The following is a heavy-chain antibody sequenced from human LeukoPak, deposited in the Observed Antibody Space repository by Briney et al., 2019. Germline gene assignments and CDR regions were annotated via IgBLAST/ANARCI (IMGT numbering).Heavy chain of an antibody. D-gene: IGHD3-10*01. CDR1: GYSFTSYG. V-gene: IGHV7-4-1*02. CDR2: INTNTGNP. J-gene: IGHJ6*03. Sequence: ASVKVSCKASGYSFTSYGISWVRQAPGQGLEWMGWINTNTGNPTYAQGFTGRFVFSLDTSVSTAYLQISSLKAEDTAVYYCARVGYYYYYYYMDVWGKGTTVTVSS. CDR3: ARVGYYYYYYYMDV.